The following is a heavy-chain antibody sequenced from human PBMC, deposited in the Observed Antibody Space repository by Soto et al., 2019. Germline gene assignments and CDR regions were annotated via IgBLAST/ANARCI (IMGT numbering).Heavy chain of an antibody. Sequence: EVQLVESGGGLVQPGGSLRLSCAASGFTFSSYSMNWVRQAPGKGLEWVSYISSSSSTIYYADSVKGRFTISRDNAKNSLYLQMNSLRAEDTAVYYCARRGSTKAAAYYVDYWGQGTLVTVSS. CDR3: ARRGSTKAAAYYVDY. V-gene: IGHV3-48*01. J-gene: IGHJ4*02. CDR2: ISSSSSTI. D-gene: IGHD2-2*01. CDR1: GFTFSSYS.